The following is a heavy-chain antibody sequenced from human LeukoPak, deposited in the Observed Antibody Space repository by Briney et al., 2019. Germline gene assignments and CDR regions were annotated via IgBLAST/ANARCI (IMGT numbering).Heavy chain of an antibody. Sequence: GGSLRLSCAASGFIFTNYFMSWVRRAPGKGLEWVASIKHDGSEKYYVDSVGGRFTISRDNTMNSLYLQMGSLRAEDTAVYYCATDRGWRTSGYYLYYFEYWGQGTLVTYSS. V-gene: IGHV3-7*01. CDR1: GFIFTNYF. CDR2: IKHDGSEK. D-gene: IGHD3-3*01. J-gene: IGHJ4*02. CDR3: ATDRGWRTSGYYLYYFEY.